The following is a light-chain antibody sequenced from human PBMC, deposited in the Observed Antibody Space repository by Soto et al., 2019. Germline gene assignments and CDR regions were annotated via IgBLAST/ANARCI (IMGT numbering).Light chain of an antibody. V-gene: IGKV1-9*01. J-gene: IGKJ4*01. CDR3: QQRNSYLLT. CDR2: DAS. Sequence: DIALTQSPSFLSSSVGDRVTITCRASQGVCSNLAWYQQKPGQAPKLLIYDASTLQSGVPSRFSGSGSGTEFTLTISSLQPEDFGTYYCQQRNSYLLTFGGGTKVEIK. CDR1: QGVCSN.